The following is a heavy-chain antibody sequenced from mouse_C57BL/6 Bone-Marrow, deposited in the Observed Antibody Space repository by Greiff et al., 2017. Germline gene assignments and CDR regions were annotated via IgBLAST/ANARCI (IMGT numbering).Heavy chain of an antibody. D-gene: IGHD2-2*01. V-gene: IGHV5-4*01. CDR3: ARDGYDAGDY. Sequence: EVHLVESGGGLVKPGGSLKLSCAASGFTFSSYAMSWVRQTPEKRLEWVATISDGGSYTYYPDNVKGRFTISRDNAKNNLYLQMSHRKSEDTAMYDCARDGYDAGDYWGQGTTLTVSS. CDR2: ISDGGSYT. J-gene: IGHJ2*01. CDR1: GFTFSSYA.